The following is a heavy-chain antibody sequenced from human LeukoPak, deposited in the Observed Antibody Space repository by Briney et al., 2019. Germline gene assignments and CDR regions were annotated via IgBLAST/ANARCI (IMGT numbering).Heavy chain of an antibody. CDR1: GGTFSSYA. V-gene: IGHV1-69*04. CDR3: ARERVYWKGYYFDY. J-gene: IGHJ4*02. Sequence: SVKVSCKASGGTFSSYAICWVRQAPGQGLEWMGRIIPILGIANYAQKFQGRVTITADKSTSTAYMELSSLRSEDTAVYYCARERVYWKGYYFDYWGQGTLVTVSS. CDR2: IIPILGIA. D-gene: IGHD1-26*01.